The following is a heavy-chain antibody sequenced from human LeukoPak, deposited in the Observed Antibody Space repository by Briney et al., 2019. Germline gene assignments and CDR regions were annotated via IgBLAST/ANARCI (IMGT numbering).Heavy chain of an antibody. CDR2: ICYSGTNT. D-gene: IGHD2-2*01. J-gene: IGHJ5*02. CDR3: AKGRATMPNNWFDP. CDR1: GFTFNNYA. V-gene: IGHV3-23*01. Sequence: PGGSLRLSCAASGFTFNNYAMSWVRQAPGKGLEWVSAICYSGTNTFYADSVKGRFTISRDNSKNTLYRHMNSLRAEDTAVYYCAKGRATMPNNWFDPWGQGTLVTVSS.